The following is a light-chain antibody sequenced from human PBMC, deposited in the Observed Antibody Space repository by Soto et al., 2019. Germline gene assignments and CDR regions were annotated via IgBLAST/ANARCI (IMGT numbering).Light chain of an antibody. CDR2: EVS. Sequence: QSALTQPASVSGSPGQSITISCTGTSSDVGSSNLVSWYQHHPGKAPKLIIYEVSNRPSGVSNRFSGSKSGNTASLTISGLQAEDEADYYCSSYTSSATLVFGGGTKVTVL. CDR1: SSDVGSSNL. CDR3: SSYTSSATLV. V-gene: IGLV2-14*02. J-gene: IGLJ3*02.